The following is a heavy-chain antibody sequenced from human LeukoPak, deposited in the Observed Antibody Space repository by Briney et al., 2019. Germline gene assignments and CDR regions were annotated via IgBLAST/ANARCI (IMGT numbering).Heavy chain of an antibody. CDR3: AKDGDSSGRLHPTFDY. V-gene: IGHV3-30*18. D-gene: IGHD6-19*01. J-gene: IGHJ4*02. CDR2: ISYDGSNK. CDR1: GFTFSSYG. Sequence: PGGSLRLSCAASGFTFSSYGMHWVRQAPGKGLEWVAVISYDGSNKYYADSVKGRFTISRDNSKNTLYLQMNSLRAEDTAVYYCAKDGDSSGRLHPTFDYWGQGTLVTVSS.